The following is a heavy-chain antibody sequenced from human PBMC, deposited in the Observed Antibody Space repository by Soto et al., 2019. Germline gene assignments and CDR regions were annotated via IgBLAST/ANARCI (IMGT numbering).Heavy chain of an antibody. CDR1: GFTFSSYG. V-gene: IGHV3-30*18. Sequence: QVQLVESGGGVVQPGRSLRLSCAASGFTFSSYGMHWVRQAPGKGLAWVAVISYDGRNKNYADSVKGRFTISREYLQMNNLRAEDTAVYYCAKDGGEWLLLNWYFDLWGRGTLVTVSS. CDR2: ISYDGRNK. CDR3: AKDGGEWLLLNWYFDL. J-gene: IGHJ2*01. D-gene: IGHD6-19*01.